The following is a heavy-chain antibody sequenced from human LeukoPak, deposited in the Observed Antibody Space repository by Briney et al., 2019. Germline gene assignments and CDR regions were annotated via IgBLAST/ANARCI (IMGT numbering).Heavy chain of an antibody. CDR3: ARDLTVAVAGTFCDY. V-gene: IGHV1-2*04. CDR2: INPNSGGT. D-gene: IGHD6-19*01. CDR1: GYTFTGYY. Sequence: ASVKVSCKASGYTFTGYYMHWVRQAPGQGLEWMGWINPNSGGTNYAQKFQGWVTMTRDTSISTAYMELSRLRSDDTAVYYCARDLTVAVAGTFCDYWGQGTLVTVSS. J-gene: IGHJ4*02.